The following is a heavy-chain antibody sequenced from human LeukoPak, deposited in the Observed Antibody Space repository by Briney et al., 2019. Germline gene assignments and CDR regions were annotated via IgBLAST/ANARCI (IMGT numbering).Heavy chain of an antibody. J-gene: IGHJ3*01. D-gene: IGHD2/OR15-2a*01. CDR2: IFYSGST. CDR1: GDSISNSDYY. V-gene: IGHV4-39*01. CDR3: ARQTLADAFDV. Sequence: SETLSLTCSVSGDSISNSDYYWGWIRQPPGKGLEWIGNIFYSGSTHYSPSLKSRVTISIDTSKNKFSLELTSVTAADTAVYYCARQTLADAFDVWSLGTMVTGSS.